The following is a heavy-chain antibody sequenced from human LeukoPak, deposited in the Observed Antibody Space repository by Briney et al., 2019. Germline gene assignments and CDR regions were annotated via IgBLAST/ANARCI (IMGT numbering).Heavy chain of an antibody. V-gene: IGHV5-51*01. D-gene: IGHD3-10*01. CDR2: IYPGDSDT. CDR1: GYSFASYW. CDR3: ARQGSYSDY. J-gene: IGHJ4*02. Sequence: GESLKISCQGSGYSFASYWIGWVRQMPGKGLDWMGIIYPGDSDTRYSPSFQGQVTISADKSINTAYLQWSSLKASDTAMYFCARQGSYSDYWGQGSLVTVSS.